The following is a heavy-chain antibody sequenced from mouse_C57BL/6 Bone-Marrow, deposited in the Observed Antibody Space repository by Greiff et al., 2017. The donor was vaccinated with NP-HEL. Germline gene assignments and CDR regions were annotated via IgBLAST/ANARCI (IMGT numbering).Heavy chain of an antibody. Sequence: EVHLVESGPGLVKPSQSLSLTCSVTGYSITSGYYWNWIRQFPGNKLEWMGYISYDGSNNYNPSLKNRISITRDTSKNQFFLKLNSVTTEDTATYYCARESIITTHTYWGQGTLVTVSA. D-gene: IGHD1-1*01. V-gene: IGHV3-6*01. CDR2: ISYDGSN. J-gene: IGHJ3*01. CDR3: ARESIITTHTY. CDR1: GYSITSGYY.